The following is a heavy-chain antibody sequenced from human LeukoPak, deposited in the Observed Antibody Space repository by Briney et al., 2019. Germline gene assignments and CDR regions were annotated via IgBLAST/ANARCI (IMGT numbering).Heavy chain of an antibody. CDR2: MNPNSGNT. J-gene: IGHJ4*02. D-gene: IGHD5-12*01. V-gene: IGHV1-8*01. CDR3: ARGVPGYSGYESFDY. Sequence: ASVKVSCKASGYTLTSYDINGVRQATGQGLEWMGWMNPNSGNTGYAQKFQGRVTMTRNTSISTAYMELSSLRSEDTAVYYCARGVPGYSGYESFDYWGQGTLVTVSS. CDR1: GYTLTSYD.